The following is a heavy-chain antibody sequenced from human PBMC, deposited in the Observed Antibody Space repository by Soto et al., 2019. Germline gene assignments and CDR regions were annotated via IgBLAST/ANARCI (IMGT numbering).Heavy chain of an antibody. CDR3: ARHSSSWTYWFDP. J-gene: IGHJ5*02. Sequence: QVQLQESGPGLVKPSETLSLTCTVSGGSISSYYWSWIRQPPGKGLEWIGYIYYSVSTNYNPSLKSRVTISVDTSKNQFSLKLSSVTAADTAVYYCARHSSSWTYWFDPWGQGPLVAVSS. CDR2: IYYSVST. V-gene: IGHV4-59*08. D-gene: IGHD6-13*01. CDR1: GGSISSYY.